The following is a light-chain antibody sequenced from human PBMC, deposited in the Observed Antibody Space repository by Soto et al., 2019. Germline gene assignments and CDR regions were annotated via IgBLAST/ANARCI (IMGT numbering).Light chain of an antibody. Sequence: SVLTQPASVSGSPGQSITVSCTGTSRDVGGYNYVSWYQQHPGKAPRLLIYDVTNRPSGVSNRFSGSKSGNTASLTISGLQAEDEADYYCSSYRRGSTYVFGTGTKVTV. CDR2: DVT. J-gene: IGLJ1*01. CDR1: SRDVGGYNY. CDR3: SSYRRGSTYV. V-gene: IGLV2-14*03.